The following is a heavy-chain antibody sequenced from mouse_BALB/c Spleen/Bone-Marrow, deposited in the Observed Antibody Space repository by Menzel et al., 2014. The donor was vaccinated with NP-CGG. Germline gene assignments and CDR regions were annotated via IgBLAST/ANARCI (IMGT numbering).Heavy chain of an antibody. Sequence: EVKLVESGGGLVQPGGSLKLSCAASGFTFSSYGMSWVRQTPDKRLESVAAINSNGGSTYYPDSVKGRFTISRDNAKNTLYLQMSSLKSEDTAMYYCARDGYYVFYAMDYWGQGTSVTVSS. V-gene: IGHV5-6-3*01. J-gene: IGHJ4*01. CDR3: ARDGYYVFYAMDY. D-gene: IGHD2-3*01. CDR1: GFTFSSYG. CDR2: INSNGGST.